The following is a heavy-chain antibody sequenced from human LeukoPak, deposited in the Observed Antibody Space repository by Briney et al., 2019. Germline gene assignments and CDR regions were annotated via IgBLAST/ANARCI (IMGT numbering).Heavy chain of an antibody. CDR3: AKLPTVTTQDYYYMDV. CDR1: GFTFSSYA. J-gene: IGHJ6*03. D-gene: IGHD4-11*01. V-gene: IGHV3-23*01. CDR2: ISGSGGST. Sequence: GGSLRLSCAASGFTFSSYAMSWVRQAPGKGLEWVSAISGSGGSTYYADSVKGRFTISRDNSKNTLYLQMNSLRAEDTAVYYCAKLPTVTTQDYYYMDVWGKGTTVTVSS.